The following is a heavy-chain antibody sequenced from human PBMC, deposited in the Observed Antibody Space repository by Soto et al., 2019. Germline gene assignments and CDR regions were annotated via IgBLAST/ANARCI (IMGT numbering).Heavy chain of an antibody. D-gene: IGHD2-21*02. V-gene: IGHV3-13*01. Sequence: GGSLRLSCAASGFTFSSYDMHWVRQATGKGLEWVSAIGTAGDTYYPGSVQGRFTISRENAKNSLYLQMNSLRAGDTAVYYCARARAYCGGDCYLGLMDVWGQGTTVTVSS. J-gene: IGHJ6*02. CDR2: IGTAGDT. CDR1: GFTFSSYD. CDR3: ARARAYCGGDCYLGLMDV.